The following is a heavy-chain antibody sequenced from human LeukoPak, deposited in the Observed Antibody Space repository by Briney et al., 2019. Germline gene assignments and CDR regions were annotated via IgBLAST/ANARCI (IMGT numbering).Heavy chain of an antibody. V-gene: IGHV6-1*01. J-gene: IGHJ3*01. Sequence: SQTLSLSCAISGDSVSSNSAAWNWIRQSPSRGLEWLGRTYYRSPWCNDYAVSVKSRITITPDTSKNQFSLQLNSVTPEDTAVYFCARGPPYSSSWDDAFDVWGQGTMVTVSS. CDR3: ARGPPYSSSWDDAFDV. CDR2: TYYRSPWCN. CDR1: GDSVSSNSAA. D-gene: IGHD6-13*01.